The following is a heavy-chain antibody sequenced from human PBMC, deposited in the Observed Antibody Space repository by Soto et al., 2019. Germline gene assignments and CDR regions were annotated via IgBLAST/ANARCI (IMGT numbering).Heavy chain of an antibody. V-gene: IGHV6-1*01. CDR2: TFYRSTWNY. J-gene: IGHJ5*01. CDR1: GDSVSRNITA. CDR3: VRLIGNSWLDF. Sequence: SQTLSLTCDISGDSVSRNITAWSWIRQSPSRGLEWLGRTFYRSTWNYDYAISVKSRITITPDISKNQFSLHLNSVTPEDTAVYYCVRLIGNSWLDFWGQGTLVTVSS. D-gene: IGHD1-26*01.